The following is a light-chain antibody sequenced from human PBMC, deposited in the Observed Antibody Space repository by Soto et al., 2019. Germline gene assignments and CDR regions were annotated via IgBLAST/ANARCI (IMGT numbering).Light chain of an antibody. J-gene: IGKJ1*01. CDR3: MQGTQWPWT. CDR1: QSLVHSDGNTY. Sequence: DIVMTQSPLSLPVTLGQPASISCRSSQSLVHSDGNTYLNWFLQRPGQSPRRLIYEISNRDPGGPDILRGRWSGADFTMKISRVEAEDVGVYYCMQGTQWPWTFGQGTKVEIK. V-gene: IGKV2-30*02. CDR2: EIS.